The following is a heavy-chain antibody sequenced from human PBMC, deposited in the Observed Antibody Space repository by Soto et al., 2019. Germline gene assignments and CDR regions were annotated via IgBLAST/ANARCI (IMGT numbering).Heavy chain of an antibody. Sequence: ASVKVSCKASGYSFSSCEIHWVRQAPGQRLEWMGGINAGNGDTRYSERFQDRVTITRDTSASTAYMEVSSLRSEDTAVYYCARDLGGWPDYWGQGTLVTVSS. D-gene: IGHD2-15*01. J-gene: IGHJ4*02. V-gene: IGHV1-3*01. CDR3: ARDLGGWPDY. CDR2: INAGNGDT. CDR1: GYSFSSCE.